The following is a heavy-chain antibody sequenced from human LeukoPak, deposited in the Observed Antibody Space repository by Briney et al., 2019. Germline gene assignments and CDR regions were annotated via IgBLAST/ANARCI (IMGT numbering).Heavy chain of an antibody. V-gene: IGHV4-61*02. Sequence: SQTLSLTCTVSGGSISSGSYYWSWIRQPAGKGLEWIGRIYTSGSTNYNPSLKSRVTISVDTSKNQFSLKLGSVTAADTAVYYCARAFFDDSSGYYSNWFDPWGQGTLVTVSS. D-gene: IGHD3-22*01. CDR1: GGSISSGSYY. J-gene: IGHJ5*02. CDR2: IYTSGST. CDR3: ARAFFDDSSGYYSNWFDP.